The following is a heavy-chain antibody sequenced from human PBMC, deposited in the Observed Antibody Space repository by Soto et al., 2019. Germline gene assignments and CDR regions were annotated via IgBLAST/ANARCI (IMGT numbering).Heavy chain of an antibody. CDR1: GGTFSSYA. D-gene: IGHD3-9*01. CDR3: ASDSGVYDILAGFDY. CDR2: IIPIFGTA. J-gene: IGHJ4*02. Sequence: SVKVSCKASGGTFSSYAISWVRQAPGQGLEWMGGIIPIFGTANYAQKFQGRVTITADESTSTAYMELSSLRSEDTAVYYCASDSGVYDILAGFDYWGQGTLVTVSS. V-gene: IGHV1-69*13.